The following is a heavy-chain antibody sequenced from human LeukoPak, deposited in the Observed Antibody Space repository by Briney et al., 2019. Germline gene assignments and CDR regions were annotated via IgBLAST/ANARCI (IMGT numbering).Heavy chain of an antibody. J-gene: IGHJ4*02. CDR1: GFTFSKTW. Sequence: PGGSLRLSCIGSGFTFSKTWMMWVRQAPGKGLEWVANINQDGGAISYVDSVKGRFTISRDNAENSLYLQMNSLRAEDTAMYYCARQGSEIDYWGQGTLVTVSS. V-gene: IGHV3-7*03. CDR2: INQDGGAI. CDR3: ARQGSEIDY.